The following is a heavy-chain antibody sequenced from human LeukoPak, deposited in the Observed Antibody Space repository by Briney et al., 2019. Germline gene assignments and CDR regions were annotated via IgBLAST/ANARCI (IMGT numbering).Heavy chain of an antibody. CDR1: GFTFSTYW. J-gene: IGHJ4*02. V-gene: IGHV3-7*01. CDR2: IKQDGSEK. Sequence: GGSLRLSCAASGFTFSTYWMSWVRQAPGKGLEWVANIKQDGSEKYYVDSMKGRFTISRDNAKKSLYRQMNSLRAEDTAVYYCARDFPYYYDTSGYHFDYWGQGTLVTVSS. D-gene: IGHD3-22*01. CDR3: ARDFPYYYDTSGYHFDY.